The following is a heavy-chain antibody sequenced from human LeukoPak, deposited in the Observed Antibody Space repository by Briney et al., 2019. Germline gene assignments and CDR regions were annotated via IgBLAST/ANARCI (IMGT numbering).Heavy chain of an antibody. D-gene: IGHD3-9*01. CDR2: IYYSGST. Sequence: SETLSLTCTVSGGSISSSSYYWGWIRQPPGKGLEWIGSIYYSGSTYYNPSLKRRVTISVDTSKNQFSLKLSSVTAADTAVYYCARGYYDILTGYYNEHYFDYWGQGTLVTVSS. J-gene: IGHJ4*02. CDR3: ARGYYDILTGYYNEHYFDY. CDR1: GGSISSSSYY. V-gene: IGHV4-39*01.